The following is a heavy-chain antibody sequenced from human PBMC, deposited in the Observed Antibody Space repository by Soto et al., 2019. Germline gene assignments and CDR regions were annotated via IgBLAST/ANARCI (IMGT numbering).Heavy chain of an antibody. D-gene: IGHD3-9*01. CDR1: GYTFSNYD. V-gene: IGHV1-3*01. CDR3: ARVPTYYDILTGYYIVNYFDY. Sequence: ASVKVSCKASGYTFSNYDINWVRQAPGQRLEWMGWINAGNGNTKYSQKFQGRVTITRDTSASTAYMELSSLRSEDTAVYYCARVPTYYDILTGYYIVNYFDYWGQGTLVTVSS. CDR2: INAGNGNT. J-gene: IGHJ4*02.